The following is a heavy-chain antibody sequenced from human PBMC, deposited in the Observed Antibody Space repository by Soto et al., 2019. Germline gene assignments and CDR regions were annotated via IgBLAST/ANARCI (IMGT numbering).Heavy chain of an antibody. CDR2: IYHSGST. Sequence: ETLSLTCAVSGGSISSSNWWSWVRQPPGKGLEWIGEIYHSGSTNYNPSLKSRVTISVDKSKNQFSLKLSSVTAADTAVYYCARDSSNGSGSYRFDYWGQGTLVTVSS. CDR3: ARDSSNGSGSYRFDY. D-gene: IGHD3-10*01. CDR1: GGSISSSNW. V-gene: IGHV4-4*02. J-gene: IGHJ4*02.